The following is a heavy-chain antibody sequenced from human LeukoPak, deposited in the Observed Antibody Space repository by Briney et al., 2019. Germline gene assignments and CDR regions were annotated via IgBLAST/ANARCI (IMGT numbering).Heavy chain of an antibody. CDR1: GYTFTSYD. D-gene: IGHD6-19*01. J-gene: IGHJ4*02. CDR3: AYLGYSSGWNYPY. Sequence: ASVKVSCKASGYTFTSYDINWVRQATGQGLEWMGWMNPNSGNTGYAQKFQGRLTMTRNTSISTAYMELSSLRSEDTAVYYCAYLGYSSGWNYPYWGQGTLVTVSS. CDR2: MNPNSGNT. V-gene: IGHV1-8*01.